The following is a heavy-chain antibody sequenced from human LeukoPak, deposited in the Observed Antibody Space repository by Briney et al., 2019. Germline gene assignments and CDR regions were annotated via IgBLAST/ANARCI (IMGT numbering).Heavy chain of an antibody. CDR3: ARGSIVVVTAIPGDGMDV. J-gene: IGHJ6*02. D-gene: IGHD2-21*02. V-gene: IGHV3-13*04. CDR1: GFTLSNYD. Sequence: GGSLRLSCAASGFTLSNYDMHWVRQVTGKGLEWVSAIGTAGDTYYSGSVKGRFTVSRDSAKNSLSIRMNSLRAGDTAMYYCARGSIVVVTAIPGDGMDVWGQGTTVTVSS. CDR2: IGTAGDT.